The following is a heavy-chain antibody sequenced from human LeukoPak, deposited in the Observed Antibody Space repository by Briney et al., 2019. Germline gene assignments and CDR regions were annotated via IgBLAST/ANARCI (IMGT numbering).Heavy chain of an antibody. CDR2: INTNTGNP. Sequence: ASVKVSCKASGYTFTSYAMNWVRQAPGQGLEWMGWINTNTGNPTYAQGFTGRFVFSLDTSVSTAYLQISSLKAEDTAVYYCASISYSSGWYSNWFDPWGQGTLVTVSS. J-gene: IGHJ5*02. D-gene: IGHD6-19*01. CDR1: GYTFTSYA. CDR3: ASISYSSGWYSNWFDP. V-gene: IGHV7-4-1*02.